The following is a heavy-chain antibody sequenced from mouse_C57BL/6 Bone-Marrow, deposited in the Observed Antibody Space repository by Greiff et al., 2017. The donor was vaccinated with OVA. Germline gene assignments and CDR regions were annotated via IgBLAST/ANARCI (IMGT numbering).Heavy chain of an antibody. Sequence: VQLQQSGPVLVKPGASVKMSCKASGYTFTDYYMNWVKQSHGKSLEWIGVINPYNGGTSYNQKFKGKATLTVDKSSSTAYMELNSLTSEDSAVYYCARGRGTTAYWYFDVWGTGTTVTVSS. V-gene: IGHV1-19*01. CDR1: GYTFTDYY. J-gene: IGHJ1*03. CDR2: INPYNGGT. CDR3: ARGRGTTAYWYFDV. D-gene: IGHD1-2*01.